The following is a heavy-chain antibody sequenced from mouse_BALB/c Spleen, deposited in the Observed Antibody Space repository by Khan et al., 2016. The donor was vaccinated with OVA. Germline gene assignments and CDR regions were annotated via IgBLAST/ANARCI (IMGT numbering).Heavy chain of an antibody. D-gene: IGHD2-10*01. CDR3: ARPSYYGNPWFTY. J-gene: IGHJ3*01. Sequence: EVKVVESGGGFVKPGGSLNLSCAASGFAFSSYDMSWVRQTPEKRLEWVATISTGGSYIYYPASVKGRFTISRDIARNTLYLQMSSLRSEDTALYYCARPSYYGNPWFTYWGPGTLVTVSA. V-gene: IGHV5-9*02. CDR1: GFAFSSYD. CDR2: ISTGGSYI.